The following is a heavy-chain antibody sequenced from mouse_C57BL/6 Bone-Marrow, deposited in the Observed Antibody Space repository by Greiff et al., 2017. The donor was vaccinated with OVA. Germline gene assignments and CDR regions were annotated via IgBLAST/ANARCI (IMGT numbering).Heavy chain of an antibody. CDR1: GFNIKNIY. CDR2: IDPANGNT. CDR3: ARTTVVAGDY. D-gene: IGHD1-1*01. Sequence: VQLQQSVAELVRPGASVKLSCTASGFNIKNIYMHWVKQRPEQGLEWIGRIDPANGNTKYAPKFQGKATITADTSSNTAYLQLSSLTSEDTAIYYCARTTVVAGDYWGQGTTLTVSS. J-gene: IGHJ2*01. V-gene: IGHV14-3*01.